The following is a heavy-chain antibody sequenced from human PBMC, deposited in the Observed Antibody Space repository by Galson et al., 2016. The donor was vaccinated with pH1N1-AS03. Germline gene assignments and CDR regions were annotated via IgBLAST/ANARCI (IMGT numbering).Heavy chain of an antibody. V-gene: IGHV3-48*01. D-gene: IGHD2-21*02. CDR2: ISSSSTTI. Sequence: SLRLSCAASGFTFSDYSTNWVRQSPGKGLEWVLYISSSSTTIYYADSVKGRFTISRDNAKNSLYLQMNSLRADDTAVYYCARDRIGYCGRDCTYRYGMDVWGQGTMVTVSS. J-gene: IGHJ6*02. CDR3: ARDRIGYCGRDCTYRYGMDV. CDR1: GFTFSDYS.